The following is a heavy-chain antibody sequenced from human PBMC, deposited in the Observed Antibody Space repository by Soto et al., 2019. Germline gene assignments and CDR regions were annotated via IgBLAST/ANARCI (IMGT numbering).Heavy chain of an antibody. Sequence: QLQLQESGPGLVKPSETLSLTCTVSGASIVSSNLYWGWVRQPPGKGPEWIGSIYESGGTYFNPSLRGRVTMSVETSRHQFSRHLTSVSGADAAMYYCARLGVWGSYRPQYFGHWCQGTLVTVSS. V-gene: IGHV4-39*01. CDR2: IYESGGT. J-gene: IGHJ4*02. CDR3: ARLGVWGSYRPQYFGH. D-gene: IGHD3-16*02. CDR1: GASIVSSNLY.